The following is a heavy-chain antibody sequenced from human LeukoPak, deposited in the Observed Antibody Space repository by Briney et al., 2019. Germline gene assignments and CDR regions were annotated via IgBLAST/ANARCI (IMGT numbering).Heavy chain of an antibody. CDR3: ASTGYDSSGYYYY. CDR2: INPNSGGT. V-gene: IGHV1-2*02. J-gene: IGHJ4*02. D-gene: IGHD3-22*01. Sequence: ASVKVSCKASGYTFTGYYMHWGRQAPGQGLEWMGWINPNSGGTNYAQKFQGRVTMTRDTSISTAYMELSRLRSDDTAVYYCASTGYDSSGYYYYWGQGTLVTVSS. CDR1: GYTFTGYY.